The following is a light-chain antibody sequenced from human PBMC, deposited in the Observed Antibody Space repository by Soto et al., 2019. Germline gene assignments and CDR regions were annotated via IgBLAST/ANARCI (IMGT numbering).Light chain of an antibody. CDR2: EVS. Sequence: QSALTQPASVSGSPGQSITISCTGTSSDVGAYNYVSWYQQYPGKAPKLMIYEVSNRPSGVPDRFSGSKSGSTASLTVSGLQADDEAEYYCASYAGTKLFVFGSGTKVTVL. CDR1: SSDVGAYNY. J-gene: IGLJ1*01. CDR3: ASYAGTKLFV. V-gene: IGLV2-8*01.